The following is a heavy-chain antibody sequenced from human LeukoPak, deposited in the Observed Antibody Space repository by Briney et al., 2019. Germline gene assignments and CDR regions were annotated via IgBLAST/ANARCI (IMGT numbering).Heavy chain of an antibody. CDR3: ASCDYDSSGYYYDFDY. J-gene: IGHJ4*02. CDR2: ISAYNGNT. CDR1: GYTFTSYG. Sequence: ASVKVSCKASGYTFTSYGISWVRQAPGQGLEWMGWISAYNGNTNYAQKFQGRVTITTDESTSTAYMELSSLRSEDTAVYYCASCDYDSSGYYYDFDYWGQGTLVTVSS. V-gene: IGHV1-18*01. D-gene: IGHD3-22*01.